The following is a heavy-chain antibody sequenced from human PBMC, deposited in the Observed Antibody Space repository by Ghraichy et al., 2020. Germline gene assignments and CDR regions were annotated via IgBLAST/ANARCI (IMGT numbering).Heavy chain of an antibody. CDR1: GFTFSSYS. CDR2: ISSSSSTI. Sequence: LSLTCAASGFTFSSYSMNWVRQAPGKGLEWVSYISSSSSTIYYADSVKGRFTISRDNAKNSLYLQMNSLRAEDTAVYYCARDPRHTEQIRLGELSLSYYYYGMDVWGQGTTVTVSS. V-gene: IGHV3-48*01. J-gene: IGHJ6*02. CDR3: ARDPRHTEQIRLGELSLSYYYYGMDV. D-gene: IGHD3-16*02.